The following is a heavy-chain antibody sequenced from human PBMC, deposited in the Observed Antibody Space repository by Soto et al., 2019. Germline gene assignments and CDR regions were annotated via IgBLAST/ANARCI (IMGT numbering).Heavy chain of an antibody. D-gene: IGHD6-19*01. CDR1: GYTFTSYA. V-gene: IGHV1-3*01. CDR3: ASSVAVAGPFDY. CDR2: INAGNGNT. J-gene: IGHJ4*02. Sequence: QVQLVQSGAEVKKPGASVKVSCKASGYTFTSYAMHWVRQAPGQRLEWMGWINAGNGNTEYSQKFQGRVTITRDTSASTAYMELSSLRSEDTAVYYCASSVAVAGPFDYWGQGTLVTVSS.